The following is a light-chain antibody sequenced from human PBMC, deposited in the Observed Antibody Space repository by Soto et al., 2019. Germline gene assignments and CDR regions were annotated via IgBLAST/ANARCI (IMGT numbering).Light chain of an antibody. CDR1: QSVLSSSNNKNY. V-gene: IGKV4-1*01. J-gene: IGKJ1*01. Sequence: DIVMTQSPDSLAVSLGERAPINCKSSQSVLSSSNNKNYLAWYQQKPGQPPKLLIYWASTRESGVPDRFSGSGSGTDFTLTISSLQAEDVAVYYCQQYYSTLWTFGQGTKVDI. CDR2: WAS. CDR3: QQYYSTLWT.